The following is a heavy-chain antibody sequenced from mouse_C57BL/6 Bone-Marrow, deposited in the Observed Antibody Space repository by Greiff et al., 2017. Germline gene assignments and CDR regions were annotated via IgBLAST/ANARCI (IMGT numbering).Heavy chain of an antibody. CDR3: TTDYYGSSYSGYYAMDY. V-gene: IGHV14-4*01. CDR2: IDPGNGDT. Sequence: EVQLQQPGAELVRPGASVKLSCTASGFNIKDDYMHWVKQRPEQGLEWIGMIDPGNGDTESASTFQGKATITADTSSTTAYLQLSSRTSEDTAFYYCTTDYYGSSYSGYYAMDYWGQGTSVTVSS. CDR1: GFNIKDDY. D-gene: IGHD1-1*01. J-gene: IGHJ4*01.